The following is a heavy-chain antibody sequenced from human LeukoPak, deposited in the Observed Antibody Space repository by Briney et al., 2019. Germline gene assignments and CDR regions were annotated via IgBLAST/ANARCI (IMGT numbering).Heavy chain of an antibody. V-gene: IGHV3-66*01. D-gene: IGHD3-16*01. CDR1: GFTVSSNY. J-gene: IGHJ4*02. CDR3: AKDPLWEGYFDY. CDR2: IYSGGST. Sequence: GGSLRLSCAASGFTVSSNYMSWVRQAPGKGLEWVSVIYSGGSTYYADSVKGRLTISRDNSKNTLYLQMNSLRAEDTAVYYCAKDPLWEGYFDYWDQGTLVTVSS.